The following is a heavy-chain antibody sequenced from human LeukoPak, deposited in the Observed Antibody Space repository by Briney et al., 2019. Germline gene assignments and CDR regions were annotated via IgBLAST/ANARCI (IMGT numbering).Heavy chain of an antibody. CDR1: GYTLTELS. D-gene: IGHD3-22*01. Sequence: ASVKVSCKVSGYTLTELSMHWVRQAPGKGLEWMGGFDPEDGETIYAQKFQGRVTMTRDTSISTAYMELSRLRSDDTAVYYCARGHYYDSSGYYLDYWGQGTLVTVSS. J-gene: IGHJ4*02. CDR2: FDPEDGET. CDR3: ARGHYYDSSGYYLDY. V-gene: IGHV1-24*01.